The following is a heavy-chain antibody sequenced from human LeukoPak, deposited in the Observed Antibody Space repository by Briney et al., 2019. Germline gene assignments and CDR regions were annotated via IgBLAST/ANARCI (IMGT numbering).Heavy chain of an antibody. CDR3: ASRSTTSHADYDY. V-gene: IGHV3-66*01. Sequence: QSGGSLRLSCAASGFTLSSNYMSWVRQAPGKGLEWVSVIYSGGSTYYADSVKGRFTISRDNSKNTLYLQMNRLKAEDTAVYYCASRSTTSHADYDYWGQGTLVTDSS. D-gene: IGHD4-17*01. CDR2: IYSGGST. J-gene: IGHJ4*02. CDR1: GFTLSSNY.